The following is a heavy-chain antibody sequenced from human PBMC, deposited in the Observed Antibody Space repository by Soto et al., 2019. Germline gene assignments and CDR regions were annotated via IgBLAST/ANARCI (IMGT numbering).Heavy chain of an antibody. CDR1: GFTFSSYA. CDR3: ASAIVGYYGPGYFDY. Sequence: QVQLVESGGGVVQPGRSLRLSCAASGFTFSSYAMHWVRQAPGKGLEWVAVISYDGSNKYYADSVKGRFTISRVNSKNTLYLQMNSLRAEDTAVYYCASAIVGYYGPGYFDYWGQGTLVTVSS. CDR2: ISYDGSNK. V-gene: IGHV3-30-3*01. D-gene: IGHD1-26*01. J-gene: IGHJ4*02.